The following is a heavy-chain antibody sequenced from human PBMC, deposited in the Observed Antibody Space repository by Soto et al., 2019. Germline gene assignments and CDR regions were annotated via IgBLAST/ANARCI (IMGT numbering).Heavy chain of an antibody. CDR2: ISAYNGNT. CDR3: ARDRVTSPALGKFDP. J-gene: IGHJ5*02. V-gene: IGHV1-18*01. CDR1: GYTFTSYG. D-gene: IGHD4-4*01. Sequence: ASVKVSCKASGYTFTSYGISWVRQAPGQGLEWMGWISAYNGNTNYAQKLQGRVTMTTDTSTSTAYMELRSLRSDDTAVYYCARDRVTSPALGKFDPWGQGTLVTVSS.